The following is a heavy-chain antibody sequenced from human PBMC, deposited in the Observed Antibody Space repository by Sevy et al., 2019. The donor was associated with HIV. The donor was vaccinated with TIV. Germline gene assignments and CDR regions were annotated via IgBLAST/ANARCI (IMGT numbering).Heavy chain of an antibody. D-gene: IGHD3-10*01. CDR3: TRYIGVFRNGSYYNFMDV. V-gene: IGHV1-8*03. CDR1: GYTFTNND. J-gene: IGHJ6*02. CDR2: MTPDSGRA. Sequence: ASVKVSCKTSGYTFTNNDINWLRQAAGQGLEWMGWMTPDSGRAGYAQRFQGRVTFTRDTSRSTAYMELSNLTSDDTAVYYCTRYIGVFRNGSYYNFMDVWGQRTSVTVSS.